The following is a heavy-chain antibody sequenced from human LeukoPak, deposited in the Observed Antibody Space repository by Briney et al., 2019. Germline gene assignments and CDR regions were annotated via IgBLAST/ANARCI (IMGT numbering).Heavy chain of an antibody. CDR1: GFTVSCNF. Sequence: GGSLRLSCAASGFTVSCNFINWVRQAPGKGLQWVSIIYGGRSTYYADSVKGRFSISRDNSKSTLYLQMNSLKTEDTAVYYCTTDQAGTFDYWGQGTLVTVSS. D-gene: IGHD6-19*01. V-gene: IGHV3-53*01. CDR3: TTDQAGTFDY. CDR2: IYGGRST. J-gene: IGHJ4*02.